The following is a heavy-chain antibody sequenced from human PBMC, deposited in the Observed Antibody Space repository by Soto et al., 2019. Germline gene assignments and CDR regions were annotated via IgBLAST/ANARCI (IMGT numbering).Heavy chain of an antibody. CDR2: VYSGGNT. D-gene: IGHD7-27*01. CDR3: ACALGYFDF. Sequence: PSETLSLTCTVSGDSISNSRYYWAWIRQSPGQGFEWIATVYSGGNTYYNPSLKSPVTMSVDTSKNQFSLKLDSVTAADTALYFCACALGYFDFWGQGALVTVSS. J-gene: IGHJ4*02. V-gene: IGHV4-39*01. CDR1: GDSISNSRYY.